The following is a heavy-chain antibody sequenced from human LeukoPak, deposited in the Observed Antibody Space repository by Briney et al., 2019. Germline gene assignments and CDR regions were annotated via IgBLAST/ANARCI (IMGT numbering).Heavy chain of an antibody. J-gene: IGHJ4*02. V-gene: IGHV3-21*01. CDR3: ARGHSSGWYVFDY. CDR2: ISSSSSYI. Sequence: GGSLRPSYAASGFTFSSYSMNWVRQAPGKGLEWVSSISSSSSYIYYADSVKGRFTISRDNAKNSLYLQMNSLRAEDTAVYYCARGHSSGWYVFDYWGQGTLVTVSS. D-gene: IGHD6-19*01. CDR1: GFTFSSYS.